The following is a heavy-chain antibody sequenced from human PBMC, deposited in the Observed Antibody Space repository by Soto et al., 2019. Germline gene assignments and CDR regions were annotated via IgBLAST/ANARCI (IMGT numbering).Heavy chain of an antibody. CDR3: ARDRWSNYGVQYYFDY. J-gene: IGHJ4*02. CDR1: GFTFSSYG. V-gene: IGHV3-33*01. CDR2: IWYDGSNK. Sequence: GSLRLSCTASGFTFSSYGMPWVRQAPGKGLEWVAVIWYDGSNKYYADSVKGRFTISRDNSRNTLYLQMNSLRAEDTAVYYCARDRWSNYGVQYYFDYWGQGTLVTVYS. D-gene: IGHD4-4*01.